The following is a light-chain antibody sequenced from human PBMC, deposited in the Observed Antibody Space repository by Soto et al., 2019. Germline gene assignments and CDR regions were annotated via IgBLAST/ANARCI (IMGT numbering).Light chain of an antibody. J-gene: IGKJ2*01. CDR1: QRLLHSNGNIF. Sequence: EIVMTQSPPSRTVTPGEPASISCSSSQRLLHSNGNIFLDWYLQKPGQSPQLLIYLGFNRASGVPDRVSGSAAGTDFTLKISRVEAEDAGVYSCMQALQTPYTFGQGTKLEI. V-gene: IGKV2-28*01. CDR3: MQALQTPYT. CDR2: LGF.